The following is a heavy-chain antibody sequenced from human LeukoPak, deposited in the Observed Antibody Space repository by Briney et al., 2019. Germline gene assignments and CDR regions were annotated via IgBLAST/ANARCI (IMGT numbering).Heavy chain of an antibody. CDR3: AREGDSSGYYHVAFGY. CDR2: IKQDGSEK. CDR1: GFTFSSYW. Sequence: GGSLRLSCAASGFTFSSYWMSWVRQAPGKGLEWVANIKQDGSEKYYVDSVKGRFTISRDNAKNSLYLQMNSLRAEDTAVYYCAREGDSSGYYHVAFGYWGQGTLVTVSS. V-gene: IGHV3-7*01. J-gene: IGHJ4*02. D-gene: IGHD3-22*01.